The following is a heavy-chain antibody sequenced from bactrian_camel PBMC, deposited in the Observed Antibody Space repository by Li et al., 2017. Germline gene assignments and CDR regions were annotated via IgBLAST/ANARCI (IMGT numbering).Heavy chain of an antibody. CDR3: AADQKCTWASAD. D-gene: IGHD1*01. Sequence: QLVESGGGSVQAGGSLTLSCTTSRNTWCLGWFRQAPGKERGGVAVIATGDGSTYYADSVKGRFTISQDNAKNTLYLQMNSLKPEDTAMYYCAADQKCTWASADWGQGTQVTVS. V-gene: IGHV3S63*01. CDR1: RNTWC. CDR2: IATGDGST. J-gene: IGHJ4*01.